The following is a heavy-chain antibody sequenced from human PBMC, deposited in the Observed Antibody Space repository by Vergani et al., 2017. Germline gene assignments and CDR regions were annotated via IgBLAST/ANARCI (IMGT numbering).Heavy chain of an antibody. Sequence: QLQLQESGPGLVKPSETLSLTCTVSGGSISSSSYYWGWLRQPPGKGREWIGRIDYSGSTYYNPSLKSRVTISVDTSKNQFSLKLSSVTAADTAVYYCARQRPYSSGWNDYWGQGTLVTVSS. V-gene: IGHV4-39*01. CDR3: ARQRPYSSGWNDY. D-gene: IGHD6-19*01. CDR2: IDYSGST. J-gene: IGHJ4*02. CDR1: GGSISSSSYY.